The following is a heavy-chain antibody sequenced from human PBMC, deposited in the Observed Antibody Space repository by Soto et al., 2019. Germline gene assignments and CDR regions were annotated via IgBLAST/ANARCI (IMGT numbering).Heavy chain of an antibody. J-gene: IGHJ4*02. CDR1: GFTVSSNY. Sequence: GGSLRLSCAASGFTVSSNYMSWVRQAPGKGLEWVSVIYSGGSTYYADSVKGRFTISRDNSKNTLYLQMNSLRAEDTAVYYCARGHSGDFWSGYYPLFDYWGQGTLVTVSS. CDR2: IYSGGST. V-gene: IGHV3-53*01. D-gene: IGHD3-3*01. CDR3: ARGHSGDFWSGYYPLFDY.